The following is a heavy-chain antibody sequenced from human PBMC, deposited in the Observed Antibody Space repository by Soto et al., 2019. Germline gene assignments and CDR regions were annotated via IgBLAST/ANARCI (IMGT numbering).Heavy chain of an antibody. CDR3: ARAYSDAFDI. Sequence: GSLRLSCAASGFTFSDYYMTWIRQAPGKGLEWVSYISSSGSGIYYPDSMKGRFIISRDNAKKSLYLQMSSLRAEDTAVYYCARAYSDAFDIWGQGTMVTVSS. D-gene: IGHD2-15*01. CDR1: GFTFSDYY. J-gene: IGHJ3*02. V-gene: IGHV3-11*01. CDR2: ISSSGSGI.